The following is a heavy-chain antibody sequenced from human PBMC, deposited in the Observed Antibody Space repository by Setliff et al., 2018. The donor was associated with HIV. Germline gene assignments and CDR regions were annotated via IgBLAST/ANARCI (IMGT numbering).Heavy chain of an antibody. CDR3: ARDFHVLGYCSADSCPYDASDV. D-gene: IGHD2-15*01. J-gene: IGHJ3*01. V-gene: IGHV1-69*04. Sequence: GASVKVSCKASGGTFSAYAVNWVRQAPGQGLEWMGRIISILGTLNYSHKFQGRVTITADKSTTTTYMELSSLRSDDTAIYYCARDFHVLGYCSADSCPYDASDVWGQGTMVTVSS. CDR1: GGTFSAYA. CDR2: IISILGTL.